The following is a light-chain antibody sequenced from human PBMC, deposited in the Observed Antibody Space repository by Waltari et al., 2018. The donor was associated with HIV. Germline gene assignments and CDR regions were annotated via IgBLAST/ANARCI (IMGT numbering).Light chain of an antibody. Sequence: DIVMTQYPASLTVFLGERATINCKTSQRVLYRYNNKNYLAWYQQKAGQPPKLLIYWASTRESGVPDRFSASGSGTDFSLTISSLQAEDVAVYYCQQYYSTPYTFGQGTKLEIK. V-gene: IGKV4-1*01. CDR2: WAS. CDR3: QQYYSTPYT. CDR1: QRVLYRYNNKNY. J-gene: IGKJ2*01.